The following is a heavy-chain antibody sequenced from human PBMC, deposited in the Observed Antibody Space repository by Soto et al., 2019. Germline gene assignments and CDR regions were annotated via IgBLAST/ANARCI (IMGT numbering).Heavy chain of an antibody. J-gene: IGHJ3*02. Sequence: GGSLRLSCAASGFTFSRYWMNWVRQAPGKGLEWVANIKQDGTEKNYVDSVKGRFTISRDNARNSLYLQMDSLRAEDTAVYFCARGDTPMITGMDSFDIWGQGTMVTVSS. V-gene: IGHV3-7*01. CDR3: ARGDTPMITGMDSFDI. CDR2: IKQDGTEK. D-gene: IGHD5-18*01. CDR1: GFTFSRYW.